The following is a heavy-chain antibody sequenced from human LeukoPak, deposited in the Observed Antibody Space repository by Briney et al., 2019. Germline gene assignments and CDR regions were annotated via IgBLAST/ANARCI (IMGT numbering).Heavy chain of an antibody. V-gene: IGHV1-2*07. D-gene: IGHD4-17*01. CDR2: INPNNPAT. Sequence: ASVKVSCKASGYTFNHNYLHWVRQAPGQGLEWMGWINPNNPATHSSHKFQGRVTMTSDWSISTVYLEVNRLKPDDTAVYFCARVRDYRHSPFNWFDAWGQGTLVIVS. CDR1: GYTFNHNY. CDR3: ARVRDYRHSPFNWFDA. J-gene: IGHJ5*02.